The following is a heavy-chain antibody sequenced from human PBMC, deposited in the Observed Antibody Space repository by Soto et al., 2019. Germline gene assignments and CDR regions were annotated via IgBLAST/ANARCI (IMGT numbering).Heavy chain of an antibody. D-gene: IGHD2-21*01. V-gene: IGHV4-34*01. J-gene: IGHJ6*02. Sequence: SETLSLTCAVYGGSFSGYYWSWIRQPPGKGLEWIGEINHSGSTNYNPSLKSRVTISVDTSKNQFSLKLSSVTAAETAVYYCARDAYCGGDCPAYYYYAMDVWGQGTTVTVSS. CDR2: INHSGST. CDR1: GGSFSGYY. CDR3: ARDAYCGGDCPAYYYYAMDV.